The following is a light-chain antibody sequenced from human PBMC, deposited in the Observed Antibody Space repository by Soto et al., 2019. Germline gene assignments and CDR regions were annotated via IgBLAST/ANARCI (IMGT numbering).Light chain of an antibody. V-gene: IGLV1-44*01. CDR1: RSNIGGNA. CDR3: AAWDDSLNGWV. J-gene: IGLJ3*02. Sequence: QAVVTQPPSASRTPGQTVTISCAGRRSNIGGNAVNWYQQVPATAPRLLIYRDNQRPSGVPDRFSGSKSGTSASLAISGLQSEDEADYYCAAWDDSLNGWVFGGGTKLTVL. CDR2: RDN.